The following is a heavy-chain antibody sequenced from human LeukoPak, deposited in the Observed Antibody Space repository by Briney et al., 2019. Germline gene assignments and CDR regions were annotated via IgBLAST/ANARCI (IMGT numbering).Heavy chain of an antibody. CDR1: GGSFSGYY. V-gene: IGHV4-34*01. CDR3: ARGAGPAESDFGY. J-gene: IGHJ4*02. Sequence: PSETLSLTCAVYGGSFSGYYWSWIRQPPGKGLEWIGEINHSGSTNYNPSLKSRVTISVDTSKNQFSPKLSSVTAADTAVYYCARGAGPAESDFGYWGQGTLVTVSS. CDR2: INHSGST. D-gene: IGHD3-10*01.